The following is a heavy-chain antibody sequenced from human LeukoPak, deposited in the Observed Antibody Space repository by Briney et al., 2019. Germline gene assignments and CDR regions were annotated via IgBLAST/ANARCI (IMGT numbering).Heavy chain of an antibody. CDR2: ISVSGDST. CDR3: ARVQRSSSGWYEAGLDY. V-gene: IGHV3-23*01. Sequence: QPGGSLRLSCAASGFTFTNYAMSWVRQAPGKGLEWVSGISVSGDSTYYADSVKGRFTISRDNSRNTLYLQMNSLRAEDTAVYYCARVQRSSSGWYEAGLDYWGQGTLDTVSS. D-gene: IGHD6-19*01. J-gene: IGHJ4*02. CDR1: GFTFTNYA.